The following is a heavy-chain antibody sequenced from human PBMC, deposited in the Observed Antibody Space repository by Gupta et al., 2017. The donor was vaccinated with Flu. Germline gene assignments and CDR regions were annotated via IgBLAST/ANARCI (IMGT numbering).Heavy chain of an antibody. CDR1: GFTFSSYA. Sequence: EVQLVESGGGLVQPGGSLRLSCSASGFTFSSYAMHWVRQAPGKGLEYVSAISSNGGSTYYADSVKGRFTISRDNSKNTLYLQMSSLRAEDTAVYYCVKAYIAARPKGPLDYWGQGTLVTVSS. D-gene: IGHD6-6*01. J-gene: IGHJ4*02. CDR2: ISSNGGST. CDR3: VKAYIAARPKGPLDY. V-gene: IGHV3-64D*06.